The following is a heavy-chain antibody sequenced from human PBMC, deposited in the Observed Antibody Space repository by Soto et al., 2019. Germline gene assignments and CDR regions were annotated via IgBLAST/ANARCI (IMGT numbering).Heavy chain of an antibody. D-gene: IGHD3-3*01. V-gene: IGHV3-23*01. J-gene: IGHJ5*02. CDR1: GFTFSSYA. CDR3: AKGPEIFGVVINWFDP. Sequence: PGGSLRLSCAASGFTFSSYAMSWVRQAPGKGLGWVSAISGSGGSTYYADSVKGRFTISRDNSKNTLYLQMNSLRAEDTAVYYCAKGPEIFGVVINWFDPWGQGTLVTVSS. CDR2: ISGSGGST.